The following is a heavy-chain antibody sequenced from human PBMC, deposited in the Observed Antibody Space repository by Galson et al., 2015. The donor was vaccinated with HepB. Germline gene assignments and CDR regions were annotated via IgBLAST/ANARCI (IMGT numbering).Heavy chain of an antibody. CDR1: GGSISSGDYH. D-gene: IGHD3-16*01. CDR3: ASLTVGDYVWGNFLYYFED. V-gene: IGHV4-31*03. Sequence: TLSLTCTVSGGSISSGDYHWSWIRRHPGKGLEWIGYISYSGSTYYNPSLKSRVIISVDTSKNQFSLKLSSVTAADTAVYYCASLTVGDYVWGNFLYYFEDWGQGTLVTVSS. CDR2: ISYSGST. J-gene: IGHJ4*02.